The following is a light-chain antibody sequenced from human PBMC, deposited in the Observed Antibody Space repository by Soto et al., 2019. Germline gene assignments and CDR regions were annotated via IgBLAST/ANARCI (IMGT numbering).Light chain of an antibody. CDR3: QQRSTTWT. V-gene: IGKV3-11*01. CDR2: DAS. Sequence: EIVLTQSPATLSLSPGERATLSCRASQSVSSYLAWYQQKPGQAPRLLNYDASNRATGIPARFSGSGSGTDFTLTISSLEPEDFAVYYCQQRSTTWTFGQGTKVEIK. J-gene: IGKJ1*01. CDR1: QSVSSY.